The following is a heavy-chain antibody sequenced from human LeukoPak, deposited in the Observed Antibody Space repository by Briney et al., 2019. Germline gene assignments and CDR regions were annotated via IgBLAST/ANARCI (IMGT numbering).Heavy chain of an antibody. Sequence: ASVKVSCKASGYTFTSYGISWVRQAPGQGLEWMGWISAYNGNTNYAQKLQGRVTMTTDTSTSTAYMELRSPRSDDTAVYYCARSRGDILSLDYYYYGMDVWGKGTTVTVSS. J-gene: IGHJ6*04. CDR3: ARSRGDILSLDYYYYGMDV. D-gene: IGHD3-9*01. CDR1: GYTFTSYG. CDR2: ISAYNGNT. V-gene: IGHV1-18*04.